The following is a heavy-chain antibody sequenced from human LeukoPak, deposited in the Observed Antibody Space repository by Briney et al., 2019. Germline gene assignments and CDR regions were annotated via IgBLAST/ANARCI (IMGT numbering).Heavy chain of an antibody. CDR2: IYHSGST. J-gene: IGHJ4*02. CDR1: GYSISSGYY. V-gene: IGHV4-38-2*02. CDR3: ARGGEHSSGHFFFDY. D-gene: IGHD6-19*01. Sequence: SETLSLTCTVSGYSISSGYYWGWIRQPPGKGLEWIGSIYHSGSTYYNPSLKSRVTISVDTSKNQLSLKLNSVTAADTAVYYCARGGEHSSGHFFFDYWGQGTLVAVSS.